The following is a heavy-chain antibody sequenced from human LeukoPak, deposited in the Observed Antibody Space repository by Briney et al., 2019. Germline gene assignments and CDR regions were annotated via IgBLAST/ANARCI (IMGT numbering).Heavy chain of an antibody. D-gene: IGHD2-2*01. J-gene: IGHJ5*02. Sequence: ASVKLSCNASGYTFTSCGISWVPQAPGQGLELMGWISAYNGNTNYAQKLQGNVSNTTDTSTSAAYMELRSLRSDDTAVYYCAREHCSSTSCSSTPTNWFDPWGQGTLVTVSA. CDR2: ISAYNGNT. V-gene: IGHV1-18*01. CDR3: AREHCSSTSCSSTPTNWFDP. CDR1: GYTFTSCG.